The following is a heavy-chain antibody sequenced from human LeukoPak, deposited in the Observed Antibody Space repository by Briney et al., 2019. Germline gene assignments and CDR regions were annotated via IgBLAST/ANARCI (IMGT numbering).Heavy chain of an antibody. CDR3: ARGIGNWFDP. D-gene: IGHD2-15*01. V-gene: IGHV1-69*04. J-gene: IGHJ5*02. CDR2: IIPILGIA. Sequence: GASVKVSCKASGGTFSSYAISWVRQAPRQGLEWMGRIIPILGIANYAQKFQGRVTITADKSTSTAYMELSSLRSEDTAVYYCARGIGNWFDPWGQGTLVTVSS. CDR1: GGTFSSYA.